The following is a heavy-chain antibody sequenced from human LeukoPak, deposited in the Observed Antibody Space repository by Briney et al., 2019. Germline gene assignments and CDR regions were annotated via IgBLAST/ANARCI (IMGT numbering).Heavy chain of an antibody. V-gene: IGHV3-30*04. CDR2: ISYNGGNK. CDR1: GFSFSHYA. Sequence: GGSLRLSCAASGFSFSHYAIHWVRQAPGKGLEWVPLISYNGGNKYYADSVKGRFTISRDNAKNSLYLQMNSLRAEDTAVYYCARDSTPYCTNGVCYTSYYYYYMDVWGKGTTVTVSS. D-gene: IGHD2-8*01. CDR3: ARDSTPYCTNGVCYTSYYYYYMDV. J-gene: IGHJ6*03.